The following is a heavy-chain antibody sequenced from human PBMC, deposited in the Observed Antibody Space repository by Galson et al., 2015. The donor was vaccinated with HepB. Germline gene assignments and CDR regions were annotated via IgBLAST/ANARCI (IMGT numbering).Heavy chain of an antibody. V-gene: IGHV1-69*04. CDR3: ARGRRPYYYESGESPALRYNYYAMDV. CDR2: ITPMLGTG. CDR1: GGTFSNYV. D-gene: IGHD3-10*01. Sequence: SVKVSCKASGGTFSNYVFSWVRQAPGQGLEWMGRITPMLGTGNYAQRFQGRITITADKSTSTAYMELSRLRSDDTAVYYCARGRRPYYYESGESPALRYNYYAMDVWGQGSTVTVSS. J-gene: IGHJ6*02.